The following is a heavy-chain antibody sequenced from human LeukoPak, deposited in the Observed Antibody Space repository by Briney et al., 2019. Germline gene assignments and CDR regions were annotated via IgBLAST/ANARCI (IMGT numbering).Heavy chain of an antibody. J-gene: IGHJ5*02. CDR2: ISQSGGRST. D-gene: IGHD2-2*01. Sequence: GGSLRLSCAASGFTFSNYAMTWVRQAPGEGLEWVAFISQSGGRSTDYADSVRGRFTISRDNSEDTLYLQMNSLRAEDTAVYHCARDLGCSTSSCRYNWLDPWGQGTLVTVSS. CDR3: ARDLGCSTSSCRYNWLDP. V-gene: IGHV3-23*01. CDR1: GFTFSNYA.